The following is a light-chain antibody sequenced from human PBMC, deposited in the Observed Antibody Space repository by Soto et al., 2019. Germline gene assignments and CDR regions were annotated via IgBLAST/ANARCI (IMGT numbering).Light chain of an antibody. CDR1: QGISNY. J-gene: IGKJ5*01. CDR2: AAS. CDR3: QNHNSAPIT. V-gene: IGKV1-27*01. Sequence: DIQMTQSPSSLSASVGDRVTITCRASQGISNYLTWYQQKPGKLPKLLIYAASILQSGVPSRFSGSGSGTDFTLTISSLQPEDVASYYCQNHNSAPITFGQGTRLEIK.